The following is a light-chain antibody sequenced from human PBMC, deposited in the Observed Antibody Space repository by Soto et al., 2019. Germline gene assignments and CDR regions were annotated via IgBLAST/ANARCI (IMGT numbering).Light chain of an antibody. J-gene: IGLJ1*01. Sequence: QSVLTQPPSVSGAPGQRVTISCTGSSSNIGANYDVHWYQQLPGTAPKLLIYDNNNRPSGVPDRFSGSKSGTSASLAITGLQAEDEADYYCLSYDSSGSNVFGTGTQLTVL. CDR3: LSYDSSGSNV. CDR1: SSNIGANYD. V-gene: IGLV1-40*01. CDR2: DNN.